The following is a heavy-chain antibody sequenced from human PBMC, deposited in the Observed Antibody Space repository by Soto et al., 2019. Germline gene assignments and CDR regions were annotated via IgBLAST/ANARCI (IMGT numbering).Heavy chain of an antibody. CDR2: IYYTGST. CDR1: GVSVNSYDYY. D-gene: IGHD2-15*01. J-gene: IGHJ4*02. CDR3: GREYCNSAEAFDF. Sequence: QVQVQESGPGLVKPSETLSLTCTVSGVSVNSYDYYWIWLRQPPGKGLEWIGYIYYTGSTTYNPALRSRVTISLDTSRIHFALSLSPVTAADTAVFYCGREYCNSAEAFDFWGRGTLVTVSS. V-gene: IGHV4-61*03.